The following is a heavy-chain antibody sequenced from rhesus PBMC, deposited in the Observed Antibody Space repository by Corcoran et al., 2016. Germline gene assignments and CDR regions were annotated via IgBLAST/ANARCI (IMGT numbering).Heavy chain of an antibody. CDR2: ISDGSGNT. CDR3: ARDESGFGSY. Sequence: EAPLVEAGGGLVKPGGALCCFCAAPGFTFSDVYMAWLRTHPGRGLGWVSRISDGSGNTWYADSVKCRFTISRENAKNTLYLQMDGLRAEDTAVYYCARDESGFGSYWGQGVLVTVSS. D-gene: IGHD5-24*01. CDR1: GFTFSDVY. J-gene: IGHJ4*01. V-gene: IGHV3-178*01.